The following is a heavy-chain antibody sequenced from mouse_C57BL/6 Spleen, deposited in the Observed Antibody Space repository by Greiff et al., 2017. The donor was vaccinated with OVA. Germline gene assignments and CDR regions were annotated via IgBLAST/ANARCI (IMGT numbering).Heavy chain of an antibody. D-gene: IGHD2-4*01. CDR3: GYYYDRAMDY. CDR2: IYPGDGDT. CDR1: GYAFSSSW. J-gene: IGHJ4*01. Sequence: QVQLQQSGPELVKPGASVKISCKASGYAFSSSWMNWVKQRPGKGLEWIGRIYPGDGDTNYNGKFKGKATLTADKSSSTAYLQLSSLTSEDSAVYFCGYYYDRAMDYWGQGTSVTVSS. V-gene: IGHV1-82*01.